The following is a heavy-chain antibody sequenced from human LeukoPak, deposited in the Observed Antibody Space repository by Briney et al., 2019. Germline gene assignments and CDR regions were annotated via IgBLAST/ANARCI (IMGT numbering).Heavy chain of an antibody. CDR2: INPNSGGT. D-gene: IGHD1-26*01. CDR1: GYTFTSYG. CDR3: ARVGATHY. Sequence: ASVKVSCKASGYTFTSYGISWVRQAPGQGLEWMGWINPNSGGTNYAQKFQGRVTMTRDTSISTAYMELSRLRSDDTAVYYCARVGATHYWGQGTLVTVSS. J-gene: IGHJ4*02. V-gene: IGHV1-2*02.